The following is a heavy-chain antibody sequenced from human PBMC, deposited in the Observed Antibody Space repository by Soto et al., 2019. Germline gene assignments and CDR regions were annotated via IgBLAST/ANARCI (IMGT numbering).Heavy chain of an antibody. V-gene: IGHV4-39*01. CDR2: IYYSGST. CDR1: GGSISSSSYY. D-gene: IGHD2-21*02. J-gene: IGHJ4*02. CDR3: ARRLVGVTHTCFDY. Sequence: QLQLQESGPGLVKPSETLSLTCTVSGGSISSSSYYWGWIRQPPGKGLEWIGSIYYSGSTYYNPSLKSRVTISVDTSKNQFSLKLSSVTAADTAVYYCARRLVGVTHTCFDYWGQGTLVTVSS.